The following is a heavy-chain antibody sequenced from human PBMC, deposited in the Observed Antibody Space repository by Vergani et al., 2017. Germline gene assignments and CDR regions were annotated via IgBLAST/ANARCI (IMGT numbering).Heavy chain of an antibody. V-gene: IGHV3-33*03. CDR1: GFTFSSYG. CDR2: IWYDGSNK. D-gene: IGHD5-18*01. CDR3: AKAREAMVFLSPWFDP. Sequence: QVQLVESGGGVVQPGRSLRLSCAASGFTFSSYGMHWVRQAPGKGLEWVAVIWYDGSNKYYADSVKGRFTISRDNAKNSLYLQMNSLRAEDTALYYCAKAREAMVFLSPWFDPWGQGTLVTVSS. J-gene: IGHJ5*02.